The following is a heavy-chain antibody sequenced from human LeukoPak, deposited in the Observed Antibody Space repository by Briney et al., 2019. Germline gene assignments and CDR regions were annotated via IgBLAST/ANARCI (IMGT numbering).Heavy chain of an antibody. V-gene: IGHV4-34*01. Sequence: KPSETLSLTCAVYGGSFSAFHWNWIRQSPAKGLEWLGEMKQSGTPRYNPSLQSRVTISVDKSKNQLSLNVRSVTAADTAVYYCASRPFLYGFRTYFDNWAQGTLVTVSS. D-gene: IGHD3-10*01. CDR2: MKQSGTP. J-gene: IGHJ4*02. CDR3: ASRPFLYGFRTYFDN. CDR1: GGSFSAFH.